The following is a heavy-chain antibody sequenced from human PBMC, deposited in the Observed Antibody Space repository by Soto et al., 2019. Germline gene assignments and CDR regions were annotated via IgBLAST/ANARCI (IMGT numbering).Heavy chain of an antibody. CDR2: IIPIFGTA. Sequence: ASVKVSCKASGGTFSSYAISWVRQAPGQGXEWMGGIIPIFGTANYAQKFQGRVTITADESTSTAYMELSSLRSEDTAVYYCAVYCTNGVGSDYYYVMAVWVQGTMVTVSS. D-gene: IGHD2-8*01. V-gene: IGHV1-69*13. J-gene: IGHJ6*02. CDR3: AVYCTNGVGSDYYYVMAV. CDR1: GGTFSSYA.